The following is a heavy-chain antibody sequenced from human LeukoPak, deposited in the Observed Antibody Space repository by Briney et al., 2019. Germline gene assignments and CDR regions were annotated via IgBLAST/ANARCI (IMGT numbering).Heavy chain of an antibody. CDR1: GFTFSSYA. Sequence: GGSLRLSCAASGFTFSSYAMSWVRQAPGKGLEWVSGISGSGTSTYSADSVKGRFTIPRDNSKNTLYLQMNSLRAEDTAVYYWAKGGRSGWYEVNFDYWGQGTLVTVSS. CDR3: AKGGRSGWYEVNFDY. D-gene: IGHD6-19*01. CDR2: ISGSGTST. V-gene: IGHV3-23*01. J-gene: IGHJ4*02.